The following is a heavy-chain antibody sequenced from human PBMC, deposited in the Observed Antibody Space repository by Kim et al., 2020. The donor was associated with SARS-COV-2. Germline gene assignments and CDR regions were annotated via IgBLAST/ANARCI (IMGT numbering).Heavy chain of an antibody. Sequence: SETLSLTCTVSGGSISSYYWSWIRQPPGKGLEWIGYIYYSGSTNYNPSLKSRVTISVDTSKNQFSLKLSSVTAADTAVYYCARQVRDWLYFDYWGQGTLVTVSS. CDR1: GGSISSYY. J-gene: IGHJ4*02. CDR3: ARQVRDWLYFDY. CDR2: IYYSGST. V-gene: IGHV4-59*08. D-gene: IGHD3-9*01.